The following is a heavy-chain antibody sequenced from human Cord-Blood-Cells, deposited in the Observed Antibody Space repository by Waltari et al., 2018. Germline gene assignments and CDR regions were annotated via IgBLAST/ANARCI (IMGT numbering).Heavy chain of an antibody. CDR1: GGSISSSSYY. D-gene: IGHD3-22*01. CDR2: IYYSAST. V-gene: IGHV4-39*01. CDR3: ASTREYYYDSSGYYNAFDI. J-gene: IGHJ3*02. Sequence: QLQLQESGPGLVKPSETLSLTCTVSGGSISSSSYYWGWIRQPPGKGLAWIGSIYYSASTYYNPSRKSRVTISVDTSKNQFSLKLSSVTAADTAVYYCASTREYYYDSSGYYNAFDIWGQGTMVTVSS.